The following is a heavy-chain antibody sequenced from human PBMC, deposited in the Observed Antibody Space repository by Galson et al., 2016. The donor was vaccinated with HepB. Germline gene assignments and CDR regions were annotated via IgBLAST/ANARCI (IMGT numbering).Heavy chain of an antibody. CDR2: ISPYNGNT. V-gene: IGHV1-18*01. CDR3: ARLAAGTMAGDY. Sequence: VKVSCKASGYSFTSYGFSWVRQAPGQGLEWMGWISPYNGNTNYAQKLQGRVTMTTDTSTNTAYMGLRSLRSDDTAVYFCARLAAGTMAGDYWGQGTLVTVSS. CDR1: GYSFTSYG. D-gene: IGHD6-25*01. J-gene: IGHJ4*02.